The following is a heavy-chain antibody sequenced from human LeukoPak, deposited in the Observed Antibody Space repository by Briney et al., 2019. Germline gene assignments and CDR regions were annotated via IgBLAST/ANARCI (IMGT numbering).Heavy chain of an antibody. D-gene: IGHD2-15*01. CDR1: GGSISSYY. CDR2: IYHSGST. J-gene: IGHJ5*02. CDR3: ARQAIAATGNWFDP. Sequence: SETLSLTCTVSGGSISSYYWSWIRQPPGKGLDWIGSIYHSGSTYYNPSLKSRVTISVDTSKNQFSLKVSSVTAADTAVYYCARQAIAATGNWFDPWGQGTLVTVSS. V-gene: IGHV4-59*08.